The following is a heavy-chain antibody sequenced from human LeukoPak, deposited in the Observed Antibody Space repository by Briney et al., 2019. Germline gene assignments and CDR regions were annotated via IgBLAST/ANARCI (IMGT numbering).Heavy chain of an antibody. V-gene: IGHV4-34*01. D-gene: IGHD3-16*01. Sequence: SETLSLTCVLYGGSSSNYYWSWIRQPPGKGLEWIGEINHSGSTNYNPSLKSRVTISVDKSKNQFSLKLSSVTAADTAVYYCARGAPRWGLGAFDIWGQGTMVTVSS. CDR3: ARGAPRWGLGAFDI. CDR2: INHSGST. CDR1: GGSSSNYY. J-gene: IGHJ3*02.